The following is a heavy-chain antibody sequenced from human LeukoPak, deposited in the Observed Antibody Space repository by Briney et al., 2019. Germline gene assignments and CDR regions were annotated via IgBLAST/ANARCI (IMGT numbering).Heavy chain of an antibody. J-gene: IGHJ6*04. CDR1: GFTVSSNY. V-gene: IGHV3-21*01. D-gene: IGHD3-10*02. CDR2: ISSSSSYI. CDR3: AELGITMIGGV. Sequence: GGSLRLSCAVSGFTVSSNYMNWVRQAPGKGLEWVSSISSSSSYIYYADSVKGRFTISRDNAKNSLYLQMNSLRAEDTAVYYCAELGITMIGGVWGKGTTVTISS.